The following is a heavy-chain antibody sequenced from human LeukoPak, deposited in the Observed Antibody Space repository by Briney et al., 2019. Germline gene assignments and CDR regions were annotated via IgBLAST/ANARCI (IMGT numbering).Heavy chain of an antibody. Sequence: SETLSLTCTVSGGSISSSSYYWGWIRQPPGKGLEWIGSIYYSGSTYYNPSLKSRVTISVDTSKNQFSLKLSSVTAADTAVYYCARHGAARVITMVRGVISYWGQGTLVTVSS. V-gene: IGHV4-39*01. D-gene: IGHD3-10*01. CDR1: GGSISSSSYY. CDR3: ARHGAARVITMVRGVISY. CDR2: IYYSGST. J-gene: IGHJ4*02.